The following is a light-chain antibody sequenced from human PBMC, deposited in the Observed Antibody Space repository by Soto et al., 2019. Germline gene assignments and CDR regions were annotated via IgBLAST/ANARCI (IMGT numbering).Light chain of an antibody. CDR1: QCVSSSY. J-gene: IGKJ5*01. Sequence: EIVLTQSTGTLSLSPGQSATISCRASQCVSSSYLAWYQQKPGQAPRLLIYGASSRATGIPDRFSGSGYGTDFTLTISRLETEDFAVYYCQQYGSSPITFGQGTRLEIK. V-gene: IGKV3-20*01. CDR2: GAS. CDR3: QQYGSSPIT.